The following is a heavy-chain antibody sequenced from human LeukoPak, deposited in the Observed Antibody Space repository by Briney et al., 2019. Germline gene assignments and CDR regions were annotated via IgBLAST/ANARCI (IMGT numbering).Heavy chain of an antibody. CDR3: AKGNTMIVVVSDY. Sequence: GGSLRLSCAASGFTFSSYAMSWVRQAPGKGLEWVSAISGSGGSTYYADSVKGWFTNTRDNSKNTLYLQMNSLRAEDTAVYLCAKGNTMIVVVSDYWGQGTLVTVSS. J-gene: IGHJ4*02. CDR2: ISGSGGST. D-gene: IGHD3-22*01. V-gene: IGHV3-23*01. CDR1: GFTFSSYA.